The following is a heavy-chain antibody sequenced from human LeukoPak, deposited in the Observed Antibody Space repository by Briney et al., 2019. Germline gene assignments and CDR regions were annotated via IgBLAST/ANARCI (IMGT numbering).Heavy chain of an antibody. D-gene: IGHD1-7*01. CDR3: TRTGSTGGY. J-gene: IGHJ4*02. V-gene: IGHV4-61*01. CDR1: GGSVSGGNYY. CDR2: IHYSGST. Sequence: SETLSLTCTVSGGSVSGGNYYCSWIRQSPGKGLEWIGYIHYSGSTVYNPSLKSRVAMSIDTSKNQFSLNLSSATAADTAVYYCTRTGSTGGYWGQGTLVTVSS.